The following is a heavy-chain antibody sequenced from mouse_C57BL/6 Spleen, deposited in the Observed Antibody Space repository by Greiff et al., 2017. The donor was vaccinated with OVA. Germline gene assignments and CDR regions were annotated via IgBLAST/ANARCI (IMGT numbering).Heavy chain of an antibody. J-gene: IGHJ4*01. Sequence: DVKLQESGPGLVKPSQSLSLTCSVTGYSITSGYYWNWLRQFPGNKLEWMGYISYDGSNNYNPSLKNRISITRDTSKNQFFLKLNSVTTEDTATYYCARDPIYYDYDVYYYAMDYWGQGTSVTVSS. V-gene: IGHV3-6*01. CDR2: ISYDGSN. CDR1: GYSITSGYY. D-gene: IGHD2-4*01. CDR3: ARDPIYYDYDVYYYAMDY.